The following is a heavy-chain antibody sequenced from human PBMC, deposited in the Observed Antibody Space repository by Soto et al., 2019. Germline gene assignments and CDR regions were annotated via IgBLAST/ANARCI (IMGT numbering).Heavy chain of an antibody. CDR2: IIPMFGTA. D-gene: IGHD5-18*01. Sequence: SVKVSCKAPGGTFSTYAISWVRQAPGQGLEWMGGIIPMFGTANYAQRFQDRVTITADGSTNTVYMELSSLRSEDTAVYFCASGIQLWLRRINNGYSGWGQGTLVTVSS. CDR1: GGTFSTYA. V-gene: IGHV1-69*13. J-gene: IGHJ4*02. CDR3: ASGIQLWLRRINNGYSG.